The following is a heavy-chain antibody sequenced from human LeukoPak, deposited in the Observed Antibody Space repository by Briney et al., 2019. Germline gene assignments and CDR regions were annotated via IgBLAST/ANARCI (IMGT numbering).Heavy chain of an antibody. CDR3: ARLHGRPSMAPLRRKDEYYFDY. Sequence: GGSLRLSCAASGFTFSSYAMHWVRQAPGKGLEWVTLIRYDGTNKYYADSVKGRFTISRDNSKNTLYLQMNSLRPEDTAVYYCARLHGRPSMAPLRRKDEYYFDYWGQGTLVTVSS. CDR2: IRYDGTNK. D-gene: IGHD6-6*01. CDR1: GFTFSSYA. V-gene: IGHV3-30*02. J-gene: IGHJ4*02.